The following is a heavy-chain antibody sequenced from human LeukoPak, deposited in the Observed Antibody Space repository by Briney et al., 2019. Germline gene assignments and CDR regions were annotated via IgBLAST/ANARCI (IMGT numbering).Heavy chain of an antibody. D-gene: IGHD4-17*01. J-gene: IGHJ6*02. V-gene: IGHV3-15*01. Sequence: GGSLRLSCAASGSTFSNAWMSWVRQVPGKGLEWVGRIKRKTDGGTIDYGAAVKGRFTISRDDSKNTLYLQMDSLKSEDTAVYYCTTYDYGDYYFFYGMDVWGQGTTVTVSS. CDR2: IKRKTDGGTI. CDR3: TTYDYGDYYFFYGMDV. CDR1: GSTFSNAW.